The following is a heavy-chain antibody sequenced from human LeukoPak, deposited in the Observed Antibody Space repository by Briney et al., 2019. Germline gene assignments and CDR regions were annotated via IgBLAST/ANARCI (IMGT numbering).Heavy chain of an antibody. CDR1: GYTFISYG. CDR3: ARDNVVVPARDAFDI. Sequence: ASVKVSCKASGYTFISYGISWVRQAPGQGLEWMGWISVYNGNTNYAQKLQGRVTMTTDTSTSTAYMELRSLRSDDTAVYYCARDNVVVPARDAFDIWGQGTMVTVSS. CDR2: ISVYNGNT. D-gene: IGHD2-2*01. V-gene: IGHV1-18*01. J-gene: IGHJ3*02.